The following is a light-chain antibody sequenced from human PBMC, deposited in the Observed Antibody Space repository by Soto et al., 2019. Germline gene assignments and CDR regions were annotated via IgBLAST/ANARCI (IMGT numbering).Light chain of an antibody. CDR3: SSYTSIATYV. Sequence: QSVLTQPASVSGSPGQSITISCTGTDNDVGGYNYVSWYQQYPDKAPKLIIYDVTNRPSGVSMRFSGSKSGNTASLTISRLRPEDEADYYCSSYTSIATYVFGSGTKVTVL. V-gene: IGLV2-14*01. CDR2: DVT. J-gene: IGLJ1*01. CDR1: DNDVGGYNY.